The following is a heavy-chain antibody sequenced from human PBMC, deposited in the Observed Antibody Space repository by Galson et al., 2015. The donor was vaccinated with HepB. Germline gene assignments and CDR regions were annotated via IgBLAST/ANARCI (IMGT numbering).Heavy chain of an antibody. V-gene: IGHV3-7*03. CDR2: IKQDGSEK. Sequence: SLRLSCAASGFTFSSYWMSRVRQAPGKGLEWVANIKQDGSEKYYVDSVKGRFTISRDNAKNSLYLQMNSLRAEDTAVYYCARDSFGELPNDAFDIWGQGTMVTVSS. J-gene: IGHJ3*02. D-gene: IGHD3-10*01. CDR1: GFTFSSYW. CDR3: ARDSFGELPNDAFDI.